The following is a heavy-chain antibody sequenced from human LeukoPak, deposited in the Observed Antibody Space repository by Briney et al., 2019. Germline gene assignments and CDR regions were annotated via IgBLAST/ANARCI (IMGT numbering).Heavy chain of an antibody. D-gene: IGHD4-23*01. V-gene: IGHV4-39*07. CDR3: ARGPLDYGGNFDY. Sequence: SETLSLTCTVSGGSISSSSYYWGWIRQPPGKGLEWIGSIYYSGSTYYNPSPKSRVTISVDTSKNQFSLKLSSVTAADTAVYYCARGPLDYGGNFDYWGQGTLVTVSS. CDR1: GGSISSSSYY. CDR2: IYYSGST. J-gene: IGHJ4*02.